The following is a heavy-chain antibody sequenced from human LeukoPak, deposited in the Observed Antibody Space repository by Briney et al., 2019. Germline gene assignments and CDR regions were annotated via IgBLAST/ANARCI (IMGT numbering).Heavy chain of an antibody. J-gene: IGHJ6*03. D-gene: IGHD6-6*01. CDR2: IYYSGST. Sequence: SETLSLTCTVSGGSISSSSYYWGWIRQPPGKGLEWIGSIYYSGSTYYNPSLKSRVTISVDTSKNQFSLKLSSVTAADTAVYYCARQGDSSSSPSVLAYYYYYMDVWGKGTTVTVSS. V-gene: IGHV4-39*01. CDR1: GGSISSSSYY. CDR3: ARQGDSSSSPSVLAYYYYYMDV.